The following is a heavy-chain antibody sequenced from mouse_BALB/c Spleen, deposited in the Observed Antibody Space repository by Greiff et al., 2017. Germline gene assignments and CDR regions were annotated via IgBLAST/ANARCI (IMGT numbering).Heavy chain of an antibody. CDR1: GFSLTGYG. D-gene: IGHD2-14*01. CDR3: ARDKRYGAMDY. J-gene: IGHJ4*01. V-gene: IGHV2-6-7*01. CDR2: IWGDGST. Sequence: QVQLKQSGPGLVAPSQSLSITCTVSGFSLTGYGVNWVRQPPGKGLEWLGMIWGDGSTDYNSALKSRLSISKDNSKSQVFLKMNSLQADDTARYYCARDKRYGAMDYWGQGTSVTVSS.